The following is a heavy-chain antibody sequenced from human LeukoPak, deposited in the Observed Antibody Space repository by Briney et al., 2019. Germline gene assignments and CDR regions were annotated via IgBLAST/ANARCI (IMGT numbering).Heavy chain of an antibody. CDR1: GFTFSSYS. CDR3: ARDRSHGGGFDY. Sequence: PGGSLRLSCAASGFTFSSYSMNWVRQAPGKGLEWVSSISSSSSYIYYADSVKGRFTISRDNAKNSLYLQMNSLRAEDTAVYYCARDRSHGGGFDYWGQGTLVTVSS. V-gene: IGHV3-21*01. D-gene: IGHD2-15*01. CDR2: ISSSSSYI. J-gene: IGHJ4*02.